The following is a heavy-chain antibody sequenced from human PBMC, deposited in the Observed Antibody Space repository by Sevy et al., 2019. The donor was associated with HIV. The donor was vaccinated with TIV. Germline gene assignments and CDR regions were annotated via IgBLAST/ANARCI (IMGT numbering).Heavy chain of an antibody. CDR2: IFSGGGT. J-gene: IGHJ3*02. D-gene: IGHD3-22*01. CDR3: ARGATFYSDSSGRVLSVLGAFDI. Sequence: GGSLRLSCAASGFTVSSNYMSWVRQAPGKGLEWVSIIFSGGGTYYADSVQGRFTISRDNSKNMVYLQMNSLRAEDTAGFYWARGATFYSDSSGRVLSVLGAFDIWGRGTMVTVSS. CDR1: GFTVSSNY. V-gene: IGHV3-53*01.